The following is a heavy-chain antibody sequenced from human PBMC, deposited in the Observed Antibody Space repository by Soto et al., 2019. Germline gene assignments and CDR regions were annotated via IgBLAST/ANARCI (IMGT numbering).Heavy chain of an antibody. V-gene: IGHV1-18*01. CDR2: ISAYNGNT. CDR1: GYTFTSYG. J-gene: IGHJ6*03. D-gene: IGHD2-2*01. CDR3: ARVPYSTSGVGYMDG. Sequence: ASVKVSFKASGYTFTSYGISWVRQAPGQGLEWMGWISAYNGNTNYAQKLQGRVTMTTDTSTSTAYMELRSLRSDDTAVYYCARVPYSTSGVGYMDGWGKGTTVTLSS.